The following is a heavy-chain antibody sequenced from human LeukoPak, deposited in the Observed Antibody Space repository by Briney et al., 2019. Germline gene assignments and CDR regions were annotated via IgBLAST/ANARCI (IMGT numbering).Heavy chain of an antibody. J-gene: IGHJ5*02. CDR1: GGSISSDY. V-gene: IGHV4-4*09. D-gene: IGHD6-19*01. Sequence: SETLSLTCTVSGGSISSDYWSWIRQPPGKGLEWIGYIYTSGSNHYNPSLKSRVTISGDTSKNQFSLKLSSVTAAVTAVYYCARQKAGNCFDPWGQGTPVTVSS. CDR2: IYTSGSN. CDR3: ARQKAGNCFDP.